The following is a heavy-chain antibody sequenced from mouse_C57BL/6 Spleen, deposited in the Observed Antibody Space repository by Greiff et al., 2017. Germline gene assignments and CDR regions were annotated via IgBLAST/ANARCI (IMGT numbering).Heavy chain of an antibody. CDR3: ARGDYYGSSFAWFAY. D-gene: IGHD1-1*01. CDR2: INPSNGGT. Sequence: QVQLQQPGTELVKPGASVKLSCKASGYTFTSYWMHWVKQRPGQGLEWIGNINPSNGGTNYNEKFKSKATLTVDKSSSTAYMQLSSLTSEDSAVYYSARGDYYGSSFAWFAYWGQGTLVTVSA. V-gene: IGHV1-53*01. J-gene: IGHJ3*01. CDR1: GYTFTSYW.